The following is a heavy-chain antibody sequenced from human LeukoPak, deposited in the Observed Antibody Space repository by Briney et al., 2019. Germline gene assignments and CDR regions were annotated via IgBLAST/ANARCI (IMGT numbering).Heavy chain of an antibody. CDR3: TTEERVSSGYCSGGSCYIDH. CDR2: IKSKTDGGTT. D-gene: IGHD2-15*01. V-gene: IGHV3-15*01. CDR1: AFTFSNAW. J-gene: IGHJ4*02. Sequence: GGSLRLSCAASAFTFSNAWMNWVRQAPGKGLEWVGRIKSKTDGGTTDYAAPVKGRFTISRDDSKNTLYLQMNSLKTEDTAVYYCTTEERVSSGYCSGGSCYIDHWGQGTLVTVSS.